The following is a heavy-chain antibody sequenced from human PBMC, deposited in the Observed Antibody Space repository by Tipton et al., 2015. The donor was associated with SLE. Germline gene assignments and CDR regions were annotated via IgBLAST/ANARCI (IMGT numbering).Heavy chain of an antibody. V-gene: IGHV4-4*02. CDR3: AGDSSGSYYDRGGYYQLANRHFDL. CDR1: GGSINSYNW. J-gene: IGHJ4*02. CDR2: IYHSGTT. Sequence: GLVKPSGTVSLTCAVSGGSINSYNWWTWVRQPPGKGLEWIGEIYHSGTTNYNPSLKSRVTISLDTSRSQFSLRLSSVTAADTAVYYCAGDSSGSYYDRGGYYQLANRHFDLWGRGILVSVSS. D-gene: IGHD3-22*01.